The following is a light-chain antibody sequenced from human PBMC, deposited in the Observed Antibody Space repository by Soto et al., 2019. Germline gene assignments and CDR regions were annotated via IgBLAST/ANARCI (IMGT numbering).Light chain of an antibody. J-gene: IGKJ5*01. Sequence: IVLTQSPGTLSLSPGERATLSCRASQSVSSNYLAWCQQRPGQAPRLLIYGASTRAAGIPDRFSGSGSGTGFTLTITRLEPEDSAVYFCQQYTGPPTTFGQGTQLEIK. CDR3: QQYTGPPTT. V-gene: IGKV3-20*01. CDR2: GAS. CDR1: QSVSSNY.